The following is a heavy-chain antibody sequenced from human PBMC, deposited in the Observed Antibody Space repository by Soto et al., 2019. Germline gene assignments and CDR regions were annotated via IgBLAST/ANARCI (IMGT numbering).Heavy chain of an antibody. Sequence: EVQLVESGGGLVQPGGSLRLSCAASGFTVSSNYMSWVRQAPGKGLEWVSVIYSGGSTYYADSVKGRFTISRHNSKNTLYLQMNRLRAEDTDVYYCARGRDCGGDCPNWFDPWGQGTLVTVYS. V-gene: IGHV3-53*04. CDR1: GFTVSSNY. CDR2: IYSGGST. CDR3: ARGRDCGGDCPNWFDP. D-gene: IGHD2-21*02. J-gene: IGHJ5*02.